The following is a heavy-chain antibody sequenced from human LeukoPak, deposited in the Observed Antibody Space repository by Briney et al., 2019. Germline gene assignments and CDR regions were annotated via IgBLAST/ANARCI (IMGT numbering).Heavy chain of an antibody. CDR3: AAPGISGFDAFDI. CDR2: IVVGSGNT. V-gene: IGHV1-58*01. Sequence: SVKVSCKASGFTFTSSAVQWVRQARGQRLEWIGRIVVGSGNTNYAQKFQERVTITRDMSTSTAYMELSSLRSEDTAVYYCAAPGISGFDAFDIWGQGTMVTVSS. CDR1: GFTFTSSA. D-gene: IGHD3-10*01. J-gene: IGHJ3*02.